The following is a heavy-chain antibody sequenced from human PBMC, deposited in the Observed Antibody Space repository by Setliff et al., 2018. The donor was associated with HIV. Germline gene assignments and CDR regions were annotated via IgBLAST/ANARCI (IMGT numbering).Heavy chain of an antibody. CDR3: VRDGGSTSYNFLYYYGMDV. CDR1: GFTLSTYW. J-gene: IGHJ6*02. V-gene: IGHV3-7*01. D-gene: IGHD2-2*01. CDR2: IKQDGSEK. Sequence: ETLSLSCAVSGFTLSTYWMSWVRQAPGKGLEWVANIKQDGSEKYYVDSVKGRFTISRDNAKNSLFLQMNSLRAEDTAVYYCVRDGGSTSYNFLYYYGMDVWGQGTTVTSP.